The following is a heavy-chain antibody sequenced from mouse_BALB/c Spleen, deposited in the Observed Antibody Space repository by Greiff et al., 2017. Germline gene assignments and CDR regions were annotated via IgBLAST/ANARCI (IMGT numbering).Heavy chain of an antibody. J-gene: IGHJ3*01. Sequence: DVQLVESGGGLVKPGGSLKLSCAASGFTFSSYAMSWVRQTPEKRLEWVASISSGGSTYYPDSVKGRFTISRDNARNILYLQMSSLRSEDTAMYYCARAKYGNSAWFAYWGQGTLVTVSA. D-gene: IGHD2-10*02. CDR2: ISSGGST. CDR1: GFTFSSYA. CDR3: ARAKYGNSAWFAY. V-gene: IGHV5-6-5*01.